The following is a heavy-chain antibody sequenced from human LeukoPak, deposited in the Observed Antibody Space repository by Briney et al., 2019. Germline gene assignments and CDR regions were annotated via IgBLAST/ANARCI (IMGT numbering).Heavy chain of an antibody. CDR3: VKDKTAWLFGGEYYHYGMDV. V-gene: IGHV3-9*01. D-gene: IGHD3-22*01. J-gene: IGHJ6*02. CDR2: INWNRRKI. CDR1: GFTFDDSA. Sequence: GGSLRLSCATSGFTFDDSAMHWVRQAPGKGLEWVAGINWNRRKIGYADSERGRFTISTDSAKNSLYLQMNSLRPEDTALYYCVKDKTAWLFGGEYYHYGMDVWGQGTTVIVSS.